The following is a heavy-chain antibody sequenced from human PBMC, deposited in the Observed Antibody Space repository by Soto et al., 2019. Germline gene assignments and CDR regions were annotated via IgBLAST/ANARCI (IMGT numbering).Heavy chain of an antibody. CDR1: GFTFSSYG. V-gene: IGHV3-33*01. Sequence: QVQLVESGGGVVQPGRSLRLSCAASGFTFSSYGMHWVRQAPGKGLEWVAVIWYDGSNKYYADSVKGRFTISRDNSKNTLYLQMNSLRAENTAVYYCARDPYYDILTGQPYGMDVWGQGTTVTVSS. CDR2: IWYDGSNK. CDR3: ARDPYYDILTGQPYGMDV. D-gene: IGHD3-9*01. J-gene: IGHJ6*02.